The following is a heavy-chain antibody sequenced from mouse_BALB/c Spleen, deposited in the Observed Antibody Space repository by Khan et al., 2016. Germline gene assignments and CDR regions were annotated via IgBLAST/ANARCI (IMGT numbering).Heavy chain of an antibody. CDR3: ARHGGATMDY. CDR1: GFSLTSYG. V-gene: IGHV2-6-2*01. D-gene: IGHD3-1*01. Sequence: VELVESGPDLVAPSQSLSITCAVSGFSLTSYGVHWVRQPPGKGLEWLVVIWSDGSTTYNSALKSRLSISKDNYKSQVFLQMNSLQTDDTAMYYCARHGGATMDYWGQGTSVTVSS. J-gene: IGHJ4*01. CDR2: IWSDGST.